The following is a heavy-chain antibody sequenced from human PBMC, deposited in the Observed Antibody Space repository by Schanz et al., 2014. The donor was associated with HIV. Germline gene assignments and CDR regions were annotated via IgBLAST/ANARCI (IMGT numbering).Heavy chain of an antibody. J-gene: IGHJ6*02. CDR2: IKGDGINV. CDR1: GSSFSTTW. Sequence: EVRLVESGGGLVQPGGSLRLSCAASGSSFSTTWMHWVRQVPGQGLEWISLIKGDGINVNYADSVKGRFTISRDNAKNTLYLQMHSLRVEDTAVYFCARDYYYSIDVWGQGTTVIVSS. V-gene: IGHV3-74*01. CDR3: ARDYYYSIDV.